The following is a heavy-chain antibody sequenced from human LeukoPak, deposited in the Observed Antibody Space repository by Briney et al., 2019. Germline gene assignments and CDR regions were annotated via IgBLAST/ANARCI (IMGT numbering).Heavy chain of an antibody. V-gene: IGHV3-74*01. CDR3: ARAPSEIGGYYPEYFRH. Sequence: GGSLRLSCAASGFTFSTYWMHWVRQAPGEGLVWVSRIKSDGSTNYADSVKGRFTISRGNAKNTVSLQMNSLRPEDTGVYYCARAPSEIGGYYPEYFRHWGQGTLVTVSS. D-gene: IGHD3-22*01. J-gene: IGHJ1*01. CDR2: IKSDGST. CDR1: GFTFSTYW.